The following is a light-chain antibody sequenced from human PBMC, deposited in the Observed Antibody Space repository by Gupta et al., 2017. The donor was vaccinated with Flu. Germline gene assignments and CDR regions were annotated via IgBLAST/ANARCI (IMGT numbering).Light chain of an antibody. CDR1: QSLSRT. CDR3: QQYNDRPRS. CDR2: YAS. V-gene: IGKV3-15*01. Sequence: GERATLSCRASQSLSRTLAWYQQKPGQAPRLLIYYASTRATGVPARFSGSGSGTEFTLTISSLQSEDFALYFCQQYNDRPRSFGQGTKVEVK. J-gene: IGKJ1*01.